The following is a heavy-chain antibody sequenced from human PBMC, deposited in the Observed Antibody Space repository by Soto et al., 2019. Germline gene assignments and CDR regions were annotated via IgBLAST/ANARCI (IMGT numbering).Heavy chain of an antibody. J-gene: IGHJ4*02. D-gene: IGHD6-19*01. CDR1: GFTFSDSA. Sequence: VQLVESGGGGVQPGRSLRLSCAASGFTFSDSAMHWVRQAPGKGLEWVAVVSHDGRNTHYADSVKGRFPISGDSSKNTVSLEMTSRRAEDTAVYYCANGGRQWLVTSDFDYWGQGALVTVSS. CDR2: VSHDGRNT. CDR3: ANGGRQWLVTSDFDY. V-gene: IGHV3-30*18.